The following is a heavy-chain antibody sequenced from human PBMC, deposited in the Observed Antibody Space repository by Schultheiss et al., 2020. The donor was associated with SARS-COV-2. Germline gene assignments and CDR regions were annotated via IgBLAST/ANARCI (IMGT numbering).Heavy chain of an antibody. CDR1: GLKFSDYY. Sequence: GSLRLSCAAPGLKFSDYYMTWIRQAPGKGLEWVSSISFSSSYQTYADSVRGRFTISRDNAKNSLYLQMNSLRAEDTAVYYCARIAMTGNDAFDIWGQGTMVTVSS. J-gene: IGHJ3*02. V-gene: IGHV3-11*03. D-gene: IGHD3-9*01. CDR3: ARIAMTGNDAFDI. CDR2: ISFSSSYQ.